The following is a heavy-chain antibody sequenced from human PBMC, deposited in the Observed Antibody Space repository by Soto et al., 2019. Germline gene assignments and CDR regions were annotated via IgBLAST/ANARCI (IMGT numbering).Heavy chain of an antibody. CDR1: GFTFSGYG. J-gene: IGHJ6*02. Sequence: QVQLVESGGGVVQPGRSLRLSCAASGFTFSGYGMHWVRQAPGKGLEWVAVISYDGSKKYYADSVKGRFFISRDNSKNTLYLEMSSLRAEDTAVYYCVKDGSSGWPYYYGMDVWGQGTTDTVSS. CDR3: VKDGSSGWPYYYGMDV. V-gene: IGHV3-30*18. D-gene: IGHD6-19*01. CDR2: ISYDGSKK.